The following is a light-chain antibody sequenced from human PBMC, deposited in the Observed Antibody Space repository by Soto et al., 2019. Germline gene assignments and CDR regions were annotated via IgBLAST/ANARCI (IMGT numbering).Light chain of an antibody. CDR3: QQYCSTPVT. Sequence: DIVMTQSPDSLAVSLGERATINCKSSQRVFHCPDNKDFLGWYQQKAGQPPKLLIYWASTRESGVPDRFSGSGSGTDFTLTITSLQAEDVAVYYCQQYCSTPVTFGAGTKVEIK. J-gene: IGKJ4*01. CDR1: QRVFHCPDNKDF. V-gene: IGKV4-1*01. CDR2: WAS.